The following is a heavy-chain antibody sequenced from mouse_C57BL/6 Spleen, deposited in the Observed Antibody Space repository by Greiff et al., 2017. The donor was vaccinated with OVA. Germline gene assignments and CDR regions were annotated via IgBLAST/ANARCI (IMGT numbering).Heavy chain of an antibody. CDR1: GYTFTDYE. CDR2: IYPETGGT. CDR3: TEGWLTDD. J-gene: IGHJ2*01. V-gene: IGHV1-15*01. D-gene: IGHD2-3*01. Sequence: QVQLQQSGAELVRPWASVTLSCTASGYTFTDYEMHWVKQTPVHGLEWIGAIYPETGGTAYNQMFTGKAILTADKSSSTAYMELRSLTAEDSAVYYCTEGWLTDDWGQGTTLTVSS.